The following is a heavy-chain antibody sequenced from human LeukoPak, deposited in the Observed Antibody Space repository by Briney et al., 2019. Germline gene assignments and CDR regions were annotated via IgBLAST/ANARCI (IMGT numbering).Heavy chain of an antibody. D-gene: IGHD3-10*01. J-gene: IGHJ5*02. Sequence: ASVKVSCKASGYTFTGYYMHWVRQAPGQGLEWMGWINPNSGGTNYAQKFQGWVTMTRDTSISTAYMELSRLRSDDTAVYYCARGAHGSGSPNFDPWGRGTLVSVSS. CDR3: ARGAHGSGSPNFDP. CDR1: GYTFTGYY. CDR2: INPNSGGT. V-gene: IGHV1-2*04.